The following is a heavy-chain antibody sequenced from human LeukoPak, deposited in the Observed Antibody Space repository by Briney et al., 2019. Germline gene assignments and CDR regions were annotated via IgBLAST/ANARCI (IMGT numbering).Heavy chain of an antibody. D-gene: IGHD2-2*01. J-gene: IGHJ4*02. CDR2: IHDRGDT. CDR1: GGSISSNSYY. CDR3: YICSSTSCYRY. Sequence: SETLSLTYSVSGGSISSNSYYWGWIRQPPGKGLEWIGSIHDRGDTYYNPSLKSRITISVDTSKNQFSLKLTSVTAADTAVYHCYICSSTSCYRYWGQGTLVTVSS. V-gene: IGHV4-39*01.